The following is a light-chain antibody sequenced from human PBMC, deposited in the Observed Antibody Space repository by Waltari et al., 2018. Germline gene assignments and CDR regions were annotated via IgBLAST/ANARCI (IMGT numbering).Light chain of an antibody. J-gene: IGKJ2*01. CDR2: GAS. Sequence: IQMTQSPPSLSAFLGDRVTITCRASQSVSSFLNWYQRKPGKAPKLLVSGASNIQTAVPSRFRTFGSGTEFTLTISALQSEDFATYFCQQTSSTPYTVGQGT. V-gene: IGKV1-39*01. CDR1: QSVSSF. CDR3: QQTSSTPYT.